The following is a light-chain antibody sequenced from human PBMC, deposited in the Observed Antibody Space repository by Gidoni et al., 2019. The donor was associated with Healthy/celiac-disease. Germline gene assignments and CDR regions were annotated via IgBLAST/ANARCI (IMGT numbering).Light chain of an antibody. CDR1: QSVSSY. J-gene: IGKJ1*01. CDR3: QQRSNWWT. V-gene: IGKV3-11*01. Sequence: EIVLTQSPATLSLSPGERATLSCRASQSVSSYLAWYQQQPVQAPRLLIYDASNRATGIPARFSGSGSGTDFTLTISSLEPEDFAVYYCQQRSNWWTFGQGTKVEIK. CDR2: DAS.